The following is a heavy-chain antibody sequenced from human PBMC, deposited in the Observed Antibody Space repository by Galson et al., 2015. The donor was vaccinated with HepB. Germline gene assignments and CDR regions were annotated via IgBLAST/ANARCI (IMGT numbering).Heavy chain of an antibody. Sequence: SLRLSCAASGFTFGDYAMSWFRQAPGKGLEWVGFIRSKAYGGTTEYAASVKGRFTISRDDSKSIAYLQMNSLKTEDTAVYYCTRDARPHYYDSSGYFPHFDYWGQGTLVTVSS. CDR3: TRDARPHYYDSSGYFPHFDY. D-gene: IGHD3-22*01. J-gene: IGHJ4*02. CDR1: GFTFGDYA. V-gene: IGHV3-49*03. CDR2: IRSKAYGGTT.